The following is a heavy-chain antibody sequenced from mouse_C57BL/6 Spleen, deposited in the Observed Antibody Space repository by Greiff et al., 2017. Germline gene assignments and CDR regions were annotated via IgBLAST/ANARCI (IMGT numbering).Heavy chain of an antibody. CDR1: EYEFPSHD. V-gene: IGHV5-2*01. CDR3: ARHELGGAMDD. J-gene: IGHJ4*01. Sequence: EVKLMESGGGLVQPGASLKLSCESNEYEFPSHDMSWVRKTPEKRLELVAAINSEGGSTYYPDTMERRFIISRDNTKETLYLQMSSLGSEDTALYYCARHELGGAMDDWGQGTSVTVSS. D-gene: IGHD4-1*01. CDR2: INSEGGST.